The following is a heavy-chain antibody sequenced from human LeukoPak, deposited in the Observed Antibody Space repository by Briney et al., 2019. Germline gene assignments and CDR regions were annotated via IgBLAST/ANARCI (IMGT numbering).Heavy chain of an antibody. Sequence: GGSLRLSCAASGLTFSNYAMSWVRQAPGKGLEWVSAISGSGGSTYYADSVKGRFTISRDNSKNTLYLQMNSLRAEDTAVYYCAKVDPPYYYYGMDVWGQGTTVTVSS. CDR1: GLTFSNYA. J-gene: IGHJ6*02. CDR3: AKVDPPYYYYGMDV. CDR2: ISGSGGST. V-gene: IGHV3-23*01.